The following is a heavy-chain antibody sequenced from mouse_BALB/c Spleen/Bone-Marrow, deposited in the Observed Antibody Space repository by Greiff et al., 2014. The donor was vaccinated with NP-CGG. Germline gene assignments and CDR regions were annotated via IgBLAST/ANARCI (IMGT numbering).Heavy chain of an antibody. CDR1: GISITTGNYR. Sequence: DVKLQESGPGLVKPSQTVSLTCTVTGISITTGNYRWSWIRQFPGNKLEWIGYIYYSGTITYNPSLTSRTTITRDTSKNQFFLEMNSLTAEDTATYYCVRELYYFDYWGQGTTLTVSS. CDR2: IYYSGTI. J-gene: IGHJ2*01. CDR3: VRELYYFDY. V-gene: IGHV3-5*02.